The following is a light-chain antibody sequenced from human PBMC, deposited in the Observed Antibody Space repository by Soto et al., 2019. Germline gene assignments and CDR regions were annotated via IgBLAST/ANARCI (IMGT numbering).Light chain of an antibody. Sequence: EIVLTQSPATLSLSPGERATISCRASQSVSSYLAWYQQKPGQAPRLLIYDASNRATGIPARFSGSGSGTDFTLTISSLEHVDFAVYYCQQRCNWPPTWTFGQGTKVEIK. V-gene: IGKV3-11*01. CDR2: DAS. CDR3: QQRCNWPPTWT. J-gene: IGKJ1*01. CDR1: QSVSSY.